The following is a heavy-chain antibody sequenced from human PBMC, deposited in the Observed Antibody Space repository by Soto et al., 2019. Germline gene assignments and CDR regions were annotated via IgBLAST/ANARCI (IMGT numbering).Heavy chain of an antibody. Sequence: ASVKVSCKASGYTFTNYGISWVRQAPGQGLEWMGWISAYDGNTNYAQKFQGRVTMTTDTSTSTAYMELRSLRSDDTAIYYCAKSQAFLPNNWFDPWGQGTLVTV. J-gene: IGHJ5*02. CDR2: ISAYDGNT. CDR3: AKSQAFLPNNWFDP. V-gene: IGHV1-18*04. CDR1: GYTFTNYG.